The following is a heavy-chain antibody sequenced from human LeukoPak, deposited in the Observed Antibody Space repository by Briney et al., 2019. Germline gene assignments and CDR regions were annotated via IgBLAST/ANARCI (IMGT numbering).Heavy chain of an antibody. CDR2: ISGSGGST. D-gene: IGHD2-15*01. CDR1: GFTFSSYA. V-gene: IGHV3-23*01. CDR3: ARELVVVAATKFDP. Sequence: GGSLRLSCAASGFTFSSYAMSWVRQAPGKGLEWVSAISGSGGSTYYADSVKGRFTISRDNAKNSLYLQMNSLRAEDTAVYYCARELVVVAATKFDPWGQGTLVTVSS. J-gene: IGHJ5*02.